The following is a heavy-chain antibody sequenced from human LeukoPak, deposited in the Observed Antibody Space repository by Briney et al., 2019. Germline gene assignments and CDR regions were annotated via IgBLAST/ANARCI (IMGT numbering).Heavy chain of an antibody. J-gene: IGHJ3*02. D-gene: IGHD1-26*01. Sequence: GGTLRLSCAASGFTFSSYWMHWVRQGPGKGLVWVSRIYSDGSRTTYADSVKGRFTISGDNAKNTLYLQMNSLRAEDTAVYYCARSGRGGAFDIWGHGTMVTVSS. CDR1: GFTFSSYW. CDR2: IYSDGSRT. V-gene: IGHV3-74*01. CDR3: ARSGRGGAFDI.